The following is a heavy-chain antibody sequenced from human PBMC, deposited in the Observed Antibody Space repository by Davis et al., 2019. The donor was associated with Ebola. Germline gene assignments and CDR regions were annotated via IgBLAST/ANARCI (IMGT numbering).Heavy chain of an antibody. CDR2: IYSGGST. Sequence: GESLRISCAASGFTVSSNYMSWVRQAPGKGLEWVSVIYSGGSTYYADSVKGRFTISRDNSKNTLYLQMNSLRAEDTAVYYCARHYGDYRWWFDPWGQGTLVTVSS. CDR3: ARHYGDYRWWFDP. CDR1: GFTVSSNY. V-gene: IGHV3-53*01. D-gene: IGHD4-17*01. J-gene: IGHJ5*02.